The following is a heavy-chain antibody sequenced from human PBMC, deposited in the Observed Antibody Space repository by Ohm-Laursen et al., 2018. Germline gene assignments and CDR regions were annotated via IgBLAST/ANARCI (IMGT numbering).Heavy chain of an antibody. CDR1: GFTFTSHW. V-gene: IGHV3-74*01. CDR3: VRDRRLRSYAFDL. CDR2: INSDGRVT. D-gene: IGHD4-17*01. J-gene: IGHJ3*01. Sequence: SLRLSCSASGFTFTSHWMHWVRQAPGKGLVWVSSINSDGRVTNYADSVKGRYTISRDNAYSTLYLQMKSLGVEDTSVYYCVRDRRLRSYAFDLWGLGTRVTVSS.